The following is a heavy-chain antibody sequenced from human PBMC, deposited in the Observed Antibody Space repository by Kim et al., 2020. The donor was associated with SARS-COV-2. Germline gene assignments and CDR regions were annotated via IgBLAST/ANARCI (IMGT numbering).Heavy chain of an antibody. CDR2: IYYSGST. J-gene: IGHJ4*02. D-gene: IGHD3-10*01. V-gene: IGHV4-59*13. CDR3: ARVRGWRRPGVFAQAPTFDY. CDR1: GGSISSYY. Sequence: SETLSLTCTVSGGSISSYYWSWIRQPPGKGLEWIGYIYYSGSTNYNPSLKSRVTISVDTSKNQFSLKLSSVTAADTAVYYCARVRGWRRPGVFAQAPTFDYWGQGTLVTVSS.